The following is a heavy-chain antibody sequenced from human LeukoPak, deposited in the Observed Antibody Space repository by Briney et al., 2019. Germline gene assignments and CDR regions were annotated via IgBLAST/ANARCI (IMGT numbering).Heavy chain of an antibody. CDR1: GFTFRSYF. CDR3: ARGGGSGWYVPDY. J-gene: IGHJ4*02. V-gene: IGHV3-7*01. Sequence: PGGSLRLSCVASGFTFRSYFMTWVRQAPGKGLEWVANIKQDGSENYYVDSVKGRFTISRDNAKNSLLLQMNSLRAEDTAVYYCARGGGSGWYVPDYWGQGTLVTVSS. CDR2: IKQDGSEN. D-gene: IGHD6-19*01.